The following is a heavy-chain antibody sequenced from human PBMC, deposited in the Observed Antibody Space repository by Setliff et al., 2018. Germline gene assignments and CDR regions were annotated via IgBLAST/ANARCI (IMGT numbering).Heavy chain of an antibody. CDR3: ARHASSGLQTFDF. Sequence: ASVKVSCKASGYTFTNYAIHWVRQAPGQRLEWMGWINAGNGNTKYSQKFQGRVTITRDTSASTAYMELSRLRSDDTAVYYCARHASSGLQTFDFWGQGTLVTVSS. V-gene: IGHV1-3*01. CDR2: INAGNGNT. J-gene: IGHJ4*02. D-gene: IGHD6-13*01. CDR1: GYTFTNYA.